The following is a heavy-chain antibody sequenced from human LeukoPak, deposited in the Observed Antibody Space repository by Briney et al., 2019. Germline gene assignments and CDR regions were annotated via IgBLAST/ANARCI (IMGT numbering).Heavy chain of an antibody. Sequence: GGSLRLSCAASGFTFSSYAMSWVRQAPGKGLEWVSAISGSGGSTYYADSVKGRFTISRDNSKNTLYLQMNSLRAEDTAVYYCAKAGPLGSSGATYEEDWGQGTLVTVSS. D-gene: IGHD6-19*01. CDR2: ISGSGGST. V-gene: IGHV3-23*01. J-gene: IGHJ4*02. CDR1: GFTFSSYA. CDR3: AKAGPLGSSGATYEED.